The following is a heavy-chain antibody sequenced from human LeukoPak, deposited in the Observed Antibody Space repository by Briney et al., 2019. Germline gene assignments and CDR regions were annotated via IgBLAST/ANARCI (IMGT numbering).Heavy chain of an antibody. J-gene: IGHJ4*02. D-gene: IGHD3-22*01. V-gene: IGHV3-7*01. CDR3: ARDRVKSAYYYDSSGYYGGY. CDR2: IKQDGSEK. CDR1: GFTFSSYW. Sequence: PGGSLRLSCAASGFTFSSYWMSWVRQAPGKGLEWVANIKQDGSEKYYVDSVKGRFTISRDNAKNSLYLQMNSLRAEDTAVYYCARDRVKSAYYYDSSGYYGGYWGQGTLVTVSP.